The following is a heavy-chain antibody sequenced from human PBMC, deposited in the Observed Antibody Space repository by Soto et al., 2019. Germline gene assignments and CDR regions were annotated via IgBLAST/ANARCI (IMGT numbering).Heavy chain of an antibody. D-gene: IGHD6-19*01. J-gene: IGHJ4*02. Sequence: ASVKVSCKASGFTFTSSAVQWVRQARGQRLEWIGWIVVGSGNTNYAQKFQERVTITRDMSTSTAYMELSSLRSEDTAVYYCAAVASAVAGNGCFDYWGQGTLVTVSS. CDR2: IVVGSGNT. CDR3: AAVASAVAGNGCFDY. V-gene: IGHV1-58*01. CDR1: GFTFTSSA.